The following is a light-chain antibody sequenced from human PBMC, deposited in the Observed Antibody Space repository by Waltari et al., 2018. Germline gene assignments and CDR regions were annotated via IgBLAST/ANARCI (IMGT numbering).Light chain of an antibody. CDR1: SSDVSAYKY. V-gene: IGLV2-14*01. Sequence: QSALTQPASVSGSPGQSIAISCTGTSSDVSAYKYVSWYQQHPGKAPKLMIYEVSNRPSGVSNRFSGSKSGNTASLTISGLQAEDEADYYCSSSTTSSAPNWVFGGGTKLTVL. CDR3: SSSTTSSAPNWV. CDR2: EVS. J-gene: IGLJ3*02.